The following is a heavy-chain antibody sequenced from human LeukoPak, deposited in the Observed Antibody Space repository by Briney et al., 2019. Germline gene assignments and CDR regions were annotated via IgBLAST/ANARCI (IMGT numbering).Heavy chain of an antibody. CDR2: IHYRGNT. CDR1: DGSIGSYF. Sequence: SETLSLTCTVSDGSIGSYFWNWIRQPPGKGLEWIGHIHYRGNTIYNPSLKSRVTMSIDTSKSQFSLKLTSVTAADTAVYYCAREDTALAGFDFWGQGTLVTISS. CDR3: AREDTALAGFDF. V-gene: IGHV4-59*01. D-gene: IGHD5-18*01. J-gene: IGHJ4*02.